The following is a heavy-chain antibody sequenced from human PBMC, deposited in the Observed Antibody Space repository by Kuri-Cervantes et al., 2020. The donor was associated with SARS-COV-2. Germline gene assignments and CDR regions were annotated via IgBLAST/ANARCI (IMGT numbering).Heavy chain of an antibody. V-gene: IGHV3-30*04. CDR2: ISYDGSNK. Sequence: GESLKISCAASGFTFSSYAMHWVRQAPGKGLEWVAVISYDGSNKYYADSVKGRFTISRDDSKSIAYLQMNSLKTEDTAVYYCTRGGGVTGYYYYYMDVWGKGTTVTVSS. J-gene: IGHJ6*03. CDR1: GFTFSSYA. CDR3: TRGGGVTGYYYYYMDV. D-gene: IGHD3-16*01.